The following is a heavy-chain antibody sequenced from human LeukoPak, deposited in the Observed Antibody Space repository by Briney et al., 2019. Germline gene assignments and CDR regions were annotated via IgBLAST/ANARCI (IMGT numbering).Heavy chain of an antibody. Sequence: ASVKVSCKASGYTFTSYGISWVRQAPGQGLGWMGWTSAYNGNTNYAQKLQGRVTMTTDTSTSTAYMELRSLRSDDTAVYYCAREWYDILTGKLNDYWGQGTLVTVSS. J-gene: IGHJ4*02. CDR2: TSAYNGNT. D-gene: IGHD3-9*01. CDR1: GYTFTSYG. CDR3: AREWYDILTGKLNDY. V-gene: IGHV1-18*01.